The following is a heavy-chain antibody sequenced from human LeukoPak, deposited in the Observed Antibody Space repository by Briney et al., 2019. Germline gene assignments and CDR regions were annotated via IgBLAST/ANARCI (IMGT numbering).Heavy chain of an antibody. Sequence: ASVKVSCKASGGTFSSYAISWVRQAPGQGLEWMGWINTNTGNPTYAQGFTGRFVFSLDTSVSTAYLQISSLKAEDTAVYYCARWGTSYCSSTSCLPDYWGQGTLVTVSS. J-gene: IGHJ4*02. CDR2: INTNTGNP. V-gene: IGHV7-4-1*02. D-gene: IGHD2-2*01. CDR3: ARWGTSYCSSTSCLPDY. CDR1: GGTFSSYA.